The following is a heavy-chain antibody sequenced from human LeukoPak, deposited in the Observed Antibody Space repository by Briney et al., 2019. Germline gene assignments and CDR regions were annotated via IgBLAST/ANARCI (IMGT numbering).Heavy chain of an antibody. CDR2: IYTSGST. Sequence: SETLSLTCTVSGGSISSYYWSWIRQPAGKGLEWIGRIYTSGSTNYNPSLKSRVTISVDKSKNQFSLKLSSVTAADTAVYYCARGEGGKWFGELFFGYWGQGTLVTVSS. V-gene: IGHV4-4*07. CDR3: ARGEGGKWFGELFFGY. J-gene: IGHJ4*02. D-gene: IGHD3-10*01. CDR1: GGSISSYY.